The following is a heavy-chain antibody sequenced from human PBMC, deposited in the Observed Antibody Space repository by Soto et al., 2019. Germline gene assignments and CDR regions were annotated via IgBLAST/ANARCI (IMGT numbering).Heavy chain of an antibody. J-gene: IGHJ3*02. D-gene: IGHD6-13*01. CDR1: GYNFANYW. CDR3: AAGYTTVLDAFDI. CDR2: IFPGDSDT. V-gene: IGHV5-51*01. Sequence: GESLQISCKGSGYNFANYWIGWVRQMPGKGLEWMGMIFPGDSDTKNSPSLQGQITMSVDKSDSSAYLQWRSLKASDTAMYYCAAGYTTVLDAFDIWGQGTMVTVSS.